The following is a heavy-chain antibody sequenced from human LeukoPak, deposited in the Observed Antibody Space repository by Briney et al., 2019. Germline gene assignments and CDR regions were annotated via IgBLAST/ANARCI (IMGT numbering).Heavy chain of an antibody. J-gene: IGHJ4*02. CDR1: GFTLSRYG. V-gene: IGHV3-33*01. Sequence: GGSLRLSCAASGFTLSRYGMRWVRQAPGKGLEWVAVLWYGGSDIYYADSVKGRFTVSRDNSKNTMSLHMNSLSTEDTAVYYCARDSPTAVAGNFEYWGQGTLVTVSS. D-gene: IGHD6-19*01. CDR2: LWYGGSDI. CDR3: ARDSPTAVAGNFEY.